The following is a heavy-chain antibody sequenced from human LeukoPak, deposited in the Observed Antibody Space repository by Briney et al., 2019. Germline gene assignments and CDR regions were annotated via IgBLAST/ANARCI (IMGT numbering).Heavy chain of an antibody. CDR1: GGSINGHY. J-gene: IGHJ6*02. D-gene: IGHD6-25*01. CDR3: ARDLRLREIYGMDV. CDR2: ISYSGTT. Sequence: SETLSLTCTVSGGSINGHYWGWIRQPPGKGLEWIGFISYSGTTSYNPSLKSRVTISVDTSKNQFSLKLSSVTAADTAVYYCARDLRLREIYGMDVWGQGTTVTVSS. V-gene: IGHV4-59*11.